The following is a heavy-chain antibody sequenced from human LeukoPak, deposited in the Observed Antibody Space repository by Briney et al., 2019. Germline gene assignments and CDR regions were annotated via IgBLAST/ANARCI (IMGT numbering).Heavy chain of an antibody. CDR2: IYYSGST. CDR3: ASVYCSSTSCYHLWFDP. J-gene: IGHJ5*02. D-gene: IGHD2-2*01. Sequence: SETLSLTCTVSGGSISSSSYYWGWLRQPPGKGLEWIGSIYYSGSTYYNPSLKSRVTISVDTSKNQFSLKLSSVTAADTAVYYCASVYCSSTSCYHLWFDPWGQGTLVTVSS. CDR1: GGSISSSSYY. V-gene: IGHV4-39*01.